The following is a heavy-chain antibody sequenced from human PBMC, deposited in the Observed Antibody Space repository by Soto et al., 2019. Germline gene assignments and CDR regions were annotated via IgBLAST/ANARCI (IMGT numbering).Heavy chain of an antibody. CDR1: GFTFSSYA. CDR2: ISGSGGST. CDR3: AKVGYYYDSSGYYSFDY. V-gene: IGHV3-23*01. D-gene: IGHD3-22*01. J-gene: IGHJ4*02. Sequence: GGSLRLSCAASGFTFSSYAMSWVRQAPGKGLEWVSAISGSGGSTYYADSVKGRFTISRDNSKNTLYLQMNSLRAEDTAVYYCAKVGYYYDSSGYYSFDYWGQGTLVTVSS.